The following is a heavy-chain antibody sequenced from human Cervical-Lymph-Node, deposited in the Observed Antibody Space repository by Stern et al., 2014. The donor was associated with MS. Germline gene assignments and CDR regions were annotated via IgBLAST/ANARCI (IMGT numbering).Heavy chain of an antibody. Sequence: QVQLQESGPGLVKPSETLSLTCVVSGAPINTYHWSWIRQSPGKGLEWIANVHYTGSASYNPALQSRVTTVVDTSKTPFSLSLSSGTAADTAVYFCASCDGYSFASWGQGTLVTVSS. D-gene: IGHD4-17*01. CDR3: ASCDGYSFAS. J-gene: IGHJ4*02. V-gene: IGHV4-59*08. CDR1: GAPINTYH. CDR2: VHYTGSA.